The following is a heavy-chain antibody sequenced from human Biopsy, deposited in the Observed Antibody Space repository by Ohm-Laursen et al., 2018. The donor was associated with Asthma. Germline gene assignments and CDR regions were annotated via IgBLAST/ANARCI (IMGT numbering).Heavy chain of an antibody. D-gene: IGHD2-15*01. CDR1: GFRFEDSS. CDR2: ITWNSGRV. J-gene: IGHJ4*02. CDR3: ARDVDLRSVY. Sequence: SLRLSCAASGFRFEDSSMHWVRQLPGKGLEWVSGITWNSGRVLYADSVRGRFTISRDNGKNSLYPQMNSLRAEDTAVYYCARDVDLRSVYWGQGTLVTVSS. V-gene: IGHV3-9*01.